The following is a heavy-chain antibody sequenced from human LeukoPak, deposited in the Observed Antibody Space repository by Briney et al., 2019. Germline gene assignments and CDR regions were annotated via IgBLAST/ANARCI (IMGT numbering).Heavy chain of an antibody. J-gene: IGHJ5*02. CDR1: GGSFSGYY. Sequence: SETLSLTCAVYGGSFSGYYWSWIRQPPGKGLEWIGEINHSGSTNYNPSLKSRVTISVDTSKNQFSLKLSSVTAADTAVYYCARNVLLWFGEFIGWFDPWGQGTLVTVSS. CDR2: INHSGST. V-gene: IGHV4-34*01. D-gene: IGHD3-10*01. CDR3: ARNVLLWFGEFIGWFDP.